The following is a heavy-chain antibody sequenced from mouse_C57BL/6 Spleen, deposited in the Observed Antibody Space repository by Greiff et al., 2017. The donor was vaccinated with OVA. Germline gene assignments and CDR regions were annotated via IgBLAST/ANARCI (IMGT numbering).Heavy chain of an antibody. V-gene: IGHV1-62-2*01. CDR3: ARHAAIYDGYPYFDY. D-gene: IGHD2-3*01. CDR1: GYTFTDYY. Sequence: QVQLQQSGAKLVRPGASVKLSCKASGYTFTDYYINWVKQRPGQGLEWIGWFYPGSGSIKYNEKFKDKATLTADKSSSTVYMELSRLTSEDSAVYFCARHAAIYDGYPYFDYWGQGTTLTVSS. J-gene: IGHJ2*01. CDR2: FYPGSGSI.